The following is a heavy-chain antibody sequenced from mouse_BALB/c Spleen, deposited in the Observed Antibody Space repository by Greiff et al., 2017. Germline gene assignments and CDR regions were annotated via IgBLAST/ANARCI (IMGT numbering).Heavy chain of an antibody. J-gene: IGHJ3*01. CDR1: GFTFCVYY. CDR3: ARDRFLAY. CDR2: ISDGGSYT. D-gene: IGHD2-14*01. Sequence: EVQGVESGGGLVKPGGSLKLSCAASGFTFCVYYMYWVRQTPEKRLDWVATISDGGSYTYYPDSVKVRFTISRDNAKNNLYLQMSSLKSEDTAMYYCARDRFLAYWGQGTVVTVSA. V-gene: IGHV5-4*02.